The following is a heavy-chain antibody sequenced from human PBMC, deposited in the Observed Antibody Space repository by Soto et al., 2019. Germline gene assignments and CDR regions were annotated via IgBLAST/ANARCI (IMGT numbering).Heavy chain of an antibody. CDR2: IYPGDSDT. J-gene: IGHJ4*02. CDR3: ARVNYYDSSGRYYFDY. D-gene: IGHD3-22*01. Sequence: GESLKISCKGSGYSFTSYWIGWVRQMPGKGLEWMGIIYPGDSDTRYSPSFQGQVTISADKSISTAYLQWSSLKASDTAMYYCARVNYYDSSGRYYFDYWGQGTLVTVSS. V-gene: IGHV5-51*01. CDR1: GYSFTSYW.